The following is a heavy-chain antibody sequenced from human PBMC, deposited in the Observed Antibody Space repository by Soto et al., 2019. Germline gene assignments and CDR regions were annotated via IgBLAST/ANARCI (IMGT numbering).Heavy chain of an antibody. CDR3: AKVGPYDSGSYMFRYNWFGP. CDR1: GFTFSPYA. CDR2: ISNNGDTA. V-gene: IGHV3-23*01. J-gene: IGHJ5*02. D-gene: IGHD3-10*01. Sequence: PGGSLRLSCATSGFTFSPYAMVWVRQAAEKGLEWVASISNNGDTAYYADSVKGRLIISRDKSKNTVDLQMNSLRAEDTAVYYCAKVGPYDSGSYMFRYNWFGPWGPGT.